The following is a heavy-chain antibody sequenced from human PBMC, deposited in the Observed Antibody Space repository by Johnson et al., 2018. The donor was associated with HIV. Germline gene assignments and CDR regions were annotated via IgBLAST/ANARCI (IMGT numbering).Heavy chain of an antibody. J-gene: IGHJ3*02. Sequence: VQLVESGGGLVQPGGSLRLSCAASGFTVSSNYMSWVRQAPGKGLEWVSVIYSGGSTYYADAVKGRFTNSRDNSKNTLYLQMNSLRAEDTAVYYCARASSIAARGADAFDIWGQGTMVTVSS. CDR2: IYSGGST. D-gene: IGHD6-6*01. CDR3: ARASSIAARGADAFDI. V-gene: IGHV3-66*02. CDR1: GFTVSSNY.